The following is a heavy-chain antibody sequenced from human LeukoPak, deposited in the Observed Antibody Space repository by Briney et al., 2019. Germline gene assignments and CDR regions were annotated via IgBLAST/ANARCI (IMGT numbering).Heavy chain of an antibody. CDR3: AKAFTVTRVYNCLDP. D-gene: IGHD4-17*01. Sequence: GGSLRLSCAASGFTFSSYAMSWVRQAPGKGLEWVSGISASGGSTYYADSVKGRFTISRDNSKNTLYLQMNSLRAGDTAVYYCAKAFTVTRVYNCLDPWGQGTLVTVSS. CDR2: ISASGGST. J-gene: IGHJ5*02. CDR1: GFTFSSYA. V-gene: IGHV3-23*01.